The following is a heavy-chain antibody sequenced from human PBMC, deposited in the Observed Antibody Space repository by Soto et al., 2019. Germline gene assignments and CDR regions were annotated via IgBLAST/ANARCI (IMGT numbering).Heavy chain of an antibody. D-gene: IGHD3-22*01. V-gene: IGHV5-51*01. CDR2: IYPGDSDT. CDR1: GYSFTSYW. CDR3: ARTGYYDSSGYYYAEYFQH. J-gene: IGHJ1*01. Sequence: GESLKISCKGSGYSFTSYWIGWVRQMPGKGLEWMGIIYPGDSDTRYSPSFQGQVTISADKSISTAYLQWSSLKASDTAMYYYARTGYYDSSGYYYAEYFQHWGQGTLVTVSS.